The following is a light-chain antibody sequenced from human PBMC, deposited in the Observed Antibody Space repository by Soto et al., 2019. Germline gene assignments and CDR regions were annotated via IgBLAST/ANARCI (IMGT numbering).Light chain of an antibody. CDR1: SSDVGGYKY. V-gene: IGLV2-14*01. Sequence: QSALTQPASVSESPGRSITIYCTGTSSDVGGYKYVSWYQQHPGEAPKLMIYEVSTRPSGVSNRFSGSKSGNTASLTISGLQAEDEADYYCSSYTSSSSHYVFGTGTKVTVL. CDR2: EVS. J-gene: IGLJ1*01. CDR3: SSYTSSSSHYV.